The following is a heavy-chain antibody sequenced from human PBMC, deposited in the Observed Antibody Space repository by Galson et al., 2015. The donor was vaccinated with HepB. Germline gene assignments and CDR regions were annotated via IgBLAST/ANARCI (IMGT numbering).Heavy chain of an antibody. CDR2: ISYDGSNK. D-gene: IGHD3-22*01. CDR3: AKDESGDSSGYRWPYYYYGMDV. J-gene: IGHJ6*02. V-gene: IGHV3-30*18. CDR1: GFTFSSYG. Sequence: SLRLSCAASGFTFSSYGMHWVRQAPGKGLEWVAVISYDGSNKYYADSVKGRFTISRDNSKNTLYLQMNSLRAEDTAVYYCAKDESGDSSGYRWPYYYYGMDVWGQGTTVTVSS.